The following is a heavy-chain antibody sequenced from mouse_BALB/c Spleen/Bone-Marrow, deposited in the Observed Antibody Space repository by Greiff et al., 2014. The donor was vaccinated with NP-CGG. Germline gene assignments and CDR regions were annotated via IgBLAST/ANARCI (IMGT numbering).Heavy chain of an antibody. CDR3: ARSYYAMDY. V-gene: IGHV14-3*02. CDR1: GFNIKDTY. Sequence: DVKLQESGAELVKPGASVKLSCTASGFNIKDTYMHWVKQRPEQGLEWIGRIDPANGNTKYDPKFQGKATITADTSSNTPYLQLSSLSSEDTAVYYCARSYYAMDYWGQGTSVTVSS. J-gene: IGHJ4*01. D-gene: IGHD1-1*01. CDR2: IDPANGNT.